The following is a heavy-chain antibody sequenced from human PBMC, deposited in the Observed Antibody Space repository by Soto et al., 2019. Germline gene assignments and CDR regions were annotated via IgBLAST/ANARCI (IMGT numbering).Heavy chain of an antibody. CDR1: GFTFSSYG. J-gene: IGHJ4*02. V-gene: IGHV3-23*01. D-gene: IGHD6-6*01. CDR3: AKDQLKIAASDY. CDR2: ISGSGGST. Sequence: EVQLLDSGGGLVQPGGSLRLSCAASGFTFSSYGMSWVRQAPGKGLELVSSISGSGGSTFYADSGKGRFSISRDNSKKTLYLQRHSMTAEDTAVYDGAKDQLKIAASDYWGQGTLVTVSS.